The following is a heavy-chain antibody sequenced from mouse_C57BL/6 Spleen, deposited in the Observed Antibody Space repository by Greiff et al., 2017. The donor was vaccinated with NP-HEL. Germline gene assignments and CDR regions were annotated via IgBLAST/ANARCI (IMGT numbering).Heavy chain of an antibody. V-gene: IGHV1-54*01. D-gene: IGHD2-4*01. Sequence: QVQLQQSGAELVRPGTSVKVSCKASGYAFTNYLIEWVKQRPGQGLEWIGVINPGSGGTNYNEKFKGKATLTAGKSSSTAYMQLSSLTSEDSAVYFCARGGDYDAGGFAYWGQGTLVTVSA. CDR3: ARGGDYDAGGFAY. CDR1: GYAFTNYL. J-gene: IGHJ3*01. CDR2: INPGSGGT.